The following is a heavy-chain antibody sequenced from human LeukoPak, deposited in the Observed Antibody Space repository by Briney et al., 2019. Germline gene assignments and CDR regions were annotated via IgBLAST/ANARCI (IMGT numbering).Heavy chain of an antibody. CDR2: ISDSGGST. CDR3: AKTLGPYCSSTSCTFDY. CDR1: GFTFSSYA. D-gene: IGHD2-2*01. J-gene: IGHJ4*02. V-gene: IGHV3-23*01. Sequence: GGSLRLSCAASGFTFSSYAMSWVRQAPGKGLEWVSAISDSGGSTYYADSVKGRFTISRDNSKNTLYLQMNSLRAEDTAVYYCAKTLGPYCSSTSCTFDYWGQGTLVTVSS.